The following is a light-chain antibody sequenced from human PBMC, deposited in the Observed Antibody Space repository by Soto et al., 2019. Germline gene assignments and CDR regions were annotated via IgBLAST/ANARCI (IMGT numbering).Light chain of an antibody. Sequence: EIVLTQSPATLSLSPGERATLSCRASQTVRNNYLAWYQQKPGQAPRLLIYDASSRAAGIPVRFTGSGSGTEFTLTISRLEPEDFAVYFCQQDRTFGQGTKVDIK. CDR2: DAS. CDR3: QQDRT. V-gene: IGKV3D-20*02. CDR1: QTVRNNY. J-gene: IGKJ1*01.